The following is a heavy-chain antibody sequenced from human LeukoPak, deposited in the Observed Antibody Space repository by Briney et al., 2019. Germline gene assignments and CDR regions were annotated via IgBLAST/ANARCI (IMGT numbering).Heavy chain of an antibody. CDR1: GYIFTNYW. Sequence: GESLKISCQASGYIFTNYWIGWVRQMPGKGLESMGIIYPADSDTTYSPSFQGQVTISADKSNTTAYLQWSSLKASDTAVYYCARRSSSGGYYFDYWGQGTLVTVSS. CDR3: ARRSSSGGYYFDY. CDR2: IYPADSDT. D-gene: IGHD3-16*01. V-gene: IGHV5-51*01. J-gene: IGHJ4*02.